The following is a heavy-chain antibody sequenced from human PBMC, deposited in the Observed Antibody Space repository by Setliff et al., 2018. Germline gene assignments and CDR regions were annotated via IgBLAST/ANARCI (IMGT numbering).Heavy chain of an antibody. Sequence: PSETLSLTCTVSGGSINNYYWSWIRQPPGKGLEWIAYIHSNGNTNYNPSLKSRVTISRDTPKNQFSLNLSSVTAADTAVYYCVRVEAGYCSSTSCYVVGAFDIWGQGTMVTVS. CDR1: GGSINNYY. CDR3: VRVEAGYCSSTSCYVVGAFDI. CDR2: IHSNGNT. D-gene: IGHD2-2*03. V-gene: IGHV4-59*08. J-gene: IGHJ3*02.